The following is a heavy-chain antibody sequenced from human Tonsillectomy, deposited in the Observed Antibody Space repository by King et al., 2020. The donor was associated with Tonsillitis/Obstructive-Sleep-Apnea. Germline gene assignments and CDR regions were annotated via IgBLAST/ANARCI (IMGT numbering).Heavy chain of an antibody. CDR2: INHSGST. D-gene: IGHD1-7*01. V-gene: IGHV4-34*01. CDR3: ARGWNYHEDYGKDV. J-gene: IGHJ6*02. Sequence: VQLQQWGAGLLKPSETLSLTCAVYGGSFSGYYWSWIRQPPGKGLEWIGEINHSGSTNYNPSLKSRVTISVDTFKNQFSLKLSSVTAADTAVYYCARGWNYHEDYGKDVWGQGTTVTVSS. CDR1: GGSFSGYY.